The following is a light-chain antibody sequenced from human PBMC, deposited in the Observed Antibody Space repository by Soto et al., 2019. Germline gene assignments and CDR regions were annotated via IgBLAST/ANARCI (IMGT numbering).Light chain of an antibody. V-gene: IGKV3-20*01. CDR3: QQANSFPPT. Sequence: IVLTQSPGTLSLSPGERATLSCRASQSVNNNYLAWYQQKRGQAPRLLVYRASTRATGIPDRFSGSGSGTDFTLTISSLQPEDFATYYCQQANSFPPTFGPGTKVDAK. J-gene: IGKJ3*01. CDR2: RAS. CDR1: QSVNNNY.